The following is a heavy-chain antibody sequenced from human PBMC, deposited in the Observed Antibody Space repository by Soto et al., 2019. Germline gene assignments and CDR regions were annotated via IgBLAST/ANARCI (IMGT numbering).Heavy chain of an antibody. D-gene: IGHD2-2*01. V-gene: IGHV4-4*02. J-gene: IGHJ6*02. CDR3: AGYQVPNYYYGMDL. CDR1: GGSISSSNW. CDR2: IYRRGST. Sequence: QLQESGPGLVQPSGTLSLTCAVSGGSISSSNWWSWVRQPPGKGLEWIGEIYRRGSTNYNSSLEIRVAVSVAKFKNQFSPKLSSLTAADTAVYFCAGYQVPNYYYGMDLWGQGTTVTVSS.